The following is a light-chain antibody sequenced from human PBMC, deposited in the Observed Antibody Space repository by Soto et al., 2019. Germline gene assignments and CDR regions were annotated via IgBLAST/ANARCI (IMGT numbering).Light chain of an antibody. V-gene: IGKV3-20*01. CDR1: QSVSSSY. J-gene: IGKJ5*01. CDR3: QQYGSSPGT. CDR2: GAS. Sequence: EIVLTQSPGTLSLSPGERAPLSCRASQSVSSSYLAWYQQTPGQAPRLLIYGASSRATGIPDRVSGSGSGTDFTLPISRLEPEDFAVYYCQQYGSSPGTFGQGTRLEIK.